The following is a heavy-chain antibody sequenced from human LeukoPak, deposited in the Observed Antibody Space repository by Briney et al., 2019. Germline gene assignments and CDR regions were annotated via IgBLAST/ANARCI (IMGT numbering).Heavy chain of an antibody. CDR1: GYSFTSYW. V-gene: IGHV5-10-1*01. D-gene: IGHD2-21*02. J-gene: IGHJ4*02. Sequence: GESLKISCKGSGYSFTSYWISWVRQMPGKGLEWMGRIDPSDSYTNYSPSFQGHVTISADKSISTAYLQWSSLKASDTAMYYCARHVQAYCGGDCNFDYWGQGTLVTVSS. CDR2: IDPSDSYT. CDR3: ARHVQAYCGGDCNFDY.